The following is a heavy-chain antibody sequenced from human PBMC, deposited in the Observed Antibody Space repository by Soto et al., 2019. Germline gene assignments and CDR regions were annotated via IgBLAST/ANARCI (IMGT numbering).Heavy chain of an antibody. J-gene: IGHJ5*02. CDR2: IYHSGST. CDR3: ARGGPSSKWLDP. CDR1: GGSISSGGYS. V-gene: IGHV4-30-2*01. Sequence: SETLSLTCAVSGGSISSGGYSWSWIRQPPGKGLEWIGYIYHSGSTNYNPSLKSRVTISIDTSKNQFSLKLTSLTATDTAVYYCARGGPSSKWLDPWGQGTLVTVSS.